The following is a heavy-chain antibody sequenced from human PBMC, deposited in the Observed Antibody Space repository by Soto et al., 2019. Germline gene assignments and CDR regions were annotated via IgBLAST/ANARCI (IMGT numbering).Heavy chain of an antibody. J-gene: IGHJ6*02. CDR2: INHSGST. D-gene: IGHD3-9*01. CDR3: GRGCDISTGYYMGYYYYGMDV. Sequence: SETLSLTCAVYGGSFSGYYWSWIRQPPGKGLEWIGEINHSGSTNYNPSLKSRVTISVDTSKNQFSLKLSSVTAADTAVYYCGRGCDISTGYYMGYYYYGMDVWGQGATVTVSS. V-gene: IGHV4-34*01. CDR1: GGSFSGYY.